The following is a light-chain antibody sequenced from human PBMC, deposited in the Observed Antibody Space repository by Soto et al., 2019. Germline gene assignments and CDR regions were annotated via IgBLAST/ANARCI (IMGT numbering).Light chain of an antibody. CDR2: EDN. V-gene: IGLV1-51*01. CDR3: GTWDSSLSAV. CDR1: SSNIGSNF. J-gene: IGLJ2*01. Sequence: QSVLTQPPSVSAAPGQKVTIYCSGSSSNIGSNFVSWYQQLPGTAPKLLIYEDNKRPSGIPDRFSGSKSGTSATLGITGLQTGYEADYYCGTWDSSLSAVFGGGTKVTVL.